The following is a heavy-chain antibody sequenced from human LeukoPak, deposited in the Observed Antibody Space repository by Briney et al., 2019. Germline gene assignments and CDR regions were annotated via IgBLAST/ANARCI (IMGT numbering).Heavy chain of an antibody. Sequence: SETLSLTXTVSGGSISNYYWSWIRQPPGKGLEWIGYIYYSETTNYNPSLKSRVTISVDTSKNQFSLKLSSVTAADTAVYYCARSFGTSGYYSSTLRPHFDYWGQGTLVTVSS. CDR1: GGSISNYY. CDR3: ARSFGTSGYYSSTLRPHFDY. D-gene: IGHD3-22*01. V-gene: IGHV4-59*01. CDR2: IYYSETT. J-gene: IGHJ4*02.